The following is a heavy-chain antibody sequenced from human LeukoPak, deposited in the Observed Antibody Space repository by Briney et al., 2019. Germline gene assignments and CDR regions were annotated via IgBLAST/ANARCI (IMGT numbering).Heavy chain of an antibody. D-gene: IGHD3-3*01. J-gene: IGHJ6*03. Sequence: SETLSLTCTVSSYSISSGYYWGWIRQPPGKGLEWIGSIYHSGSTYYNPSLKSRVTISVDTSRNQFSLKLSSVTAADTAVYYCARAGRSYDFWSGYYPSLYYYYYMDVWGKGTTVTVSS. CDR2: IYHSGST. V-gene: IGHV4-38-2*02. CDR1: SYSISSGYY. CDR3: ARAGRSYDFWSGYYPSLYYYYYMDV.